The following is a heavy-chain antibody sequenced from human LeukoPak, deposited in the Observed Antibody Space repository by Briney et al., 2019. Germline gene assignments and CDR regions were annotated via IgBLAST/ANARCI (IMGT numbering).Heavy chain of an antibody. D-gene: IGHD3-9*01. Sequence: SVKVSCKASGGTFSSYAISWVPQAPGQGLEWMGRIIPILGIANYAQKFQGRVTITADKSTSTAYMELSSLRSEDTAVYYCARGADILTGFDYYYYGMDVWGQGTTVTASS. V-gene: IGHV1-69*04. CDR1: GGTFSSYA. J-gene: IGHJ6*02. CDR2: IIPILGIA. CDR3: ARGADILTGFDYYYYGMDV.